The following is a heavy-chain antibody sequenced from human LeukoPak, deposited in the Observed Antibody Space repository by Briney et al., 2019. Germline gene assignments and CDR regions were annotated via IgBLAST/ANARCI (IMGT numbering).Heavy chain of an antibody. CDR1: RYTFTGYY. J-gene: IGHJ4*02. Sequence: ASVKVSCKASRYTFTGYYMHWVRQAPGQGLEWMGWINPNSGGTNYAQKFQGRVTMTRDTSISTAYMELSRLRSDDTAVYYCARDNCSSTSCYYFDYWGQGTLVTVSS. V-gene: IGHV1-2*02. CDR2: INPNSGGT. CDR3: ARDNCSSTSCYYFDY. D-gene: IGHD2-2*01.